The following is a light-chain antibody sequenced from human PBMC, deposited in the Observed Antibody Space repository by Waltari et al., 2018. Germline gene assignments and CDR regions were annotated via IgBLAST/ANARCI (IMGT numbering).Light chain of an antibody. V-gene: IGKV1-6*01. J-gene: IGKJ1*01. Sequence: AIQMTQSPSSLFASLGDTFTNTCRASQAMRNDLGWYQQKPGRAPRLLIYAASTLHSGVPSRFSGSGFGTDFTLTISRLQPEDFATYYCLQDYNYPRTFGQGTKVEIK. CDR1: QAMRND. CDR3: LQDYNYPRT. CDR2: AAS.